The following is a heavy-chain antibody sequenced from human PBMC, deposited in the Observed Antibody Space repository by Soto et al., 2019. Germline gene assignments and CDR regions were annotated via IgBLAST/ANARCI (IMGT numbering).Heavy chain of an antibody. CDR1: GYTVTSYY. V-gene: IGHV1-46*01. D-gene: IGHD2-2*01. CDR2: INPKSGST. Sequence: ASVKVSCKASGYTVTSYYMHWVRQVPGQGLEWMGIINPKSGSTTYAEKFQGRVTMTRDTSTNTVYMELTSLTSGDTAVYYCARAGIAYCTSTTCYLYYYVMDVWGQGTTVTVSS. J-gene: IGHJ6*02. CDR3: ARAGIAYCTSTTCYLYYYVMDV.